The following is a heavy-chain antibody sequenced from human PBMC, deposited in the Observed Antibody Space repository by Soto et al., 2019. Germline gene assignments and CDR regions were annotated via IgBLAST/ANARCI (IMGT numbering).Heavy chain of an antibody. CDR1: GFTFSSYG. CDR2: ISYDGSNK. J-gene: IGHJ6*02. D-gene: IGHD3-10*01. V-gene: IGHV3-30*18. CDR3: AKDGASYYYYGMDV. Sequence: QVQLVESVGGVVQPGRSLRLSCAASGFTFSSYGMHWVRQAPGKGLEWVAVISYDGSNKYYADSVKGRFTISRDNSKNTLYLHMNSLRAEDTAVYYCAKDGASYYYYGMDVWGQGTTVTVSS.